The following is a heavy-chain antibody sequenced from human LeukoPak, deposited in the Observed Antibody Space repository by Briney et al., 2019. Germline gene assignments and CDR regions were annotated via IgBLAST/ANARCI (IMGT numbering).Heavy chain of an antibody. CDR2: ISGSGGST. Sequence: PGGSLRLSCAASGFTFSSDAMSWGRQAPGKGREWVSPISGSGGSTYYADSVKGRFTISRDNSKKTLYLQMNSLRAEDTAVYYCAKGRGAAAYWGQGPLVTVSS. CDR3: AKGRGAAAY. CDR1: GFTFSSDA. D-gene: IGHD2-2*01. V-gene: IGHV3-23*01. J-gene: IGHJ4*02.